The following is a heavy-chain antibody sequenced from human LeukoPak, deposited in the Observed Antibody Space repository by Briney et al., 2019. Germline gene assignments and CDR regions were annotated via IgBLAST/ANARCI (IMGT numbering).Heavy chain of an antibody. CDR1: GGSFSGYY. CDR3: ASLAVAGTFDY. J-gene: IGHJ4*02. CDR2: INHSGST. V-gene: IGHV4-34*01. Sequence: SETLSLTCAVYGGSFSGYYWSWIRQPPGKGLEWIGEINHSGSTNYNPSLKSRVTISVDTSKNQFSLKLSSVTAADTAVYYCASLAVAGTFDYWGQGTLVTVSS. D-gene: IGHD6-19*01.